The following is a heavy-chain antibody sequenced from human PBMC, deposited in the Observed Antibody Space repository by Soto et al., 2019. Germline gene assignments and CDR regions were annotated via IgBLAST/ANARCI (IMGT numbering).Heavy chain of an antibody. CDR3: ARDYCSSTSFYAGDYYYGMDV. J-gene: IGHJ6*02. Sequence: ASVKVSCKASGYTFTGYYMHWVRQAPGQGLEWMGWINPNSGGTNYAQKFQGRVTMTRDTSISTAYMELRRLRSDDTAVYYCARDYCSSTSFYAGDYYYGMDVWGQGTTVTVSS. CDR1: GYTFTGYY. CDR2: INPNSGGT. V-gene: IGHV1-2*02. D-gene: IGHD2-2*01.